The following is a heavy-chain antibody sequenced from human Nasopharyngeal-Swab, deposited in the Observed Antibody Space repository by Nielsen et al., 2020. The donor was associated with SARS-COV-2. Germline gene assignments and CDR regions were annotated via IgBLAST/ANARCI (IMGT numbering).Heavy chain of an antibody. Sequence: GESLKISCAASGFTFSGYAMSWVRQAPGKGLEWVSAISGSGGSTYYADSVKGRFTISRDNSKNTLYLQMNSLRAEDTAVYYCAKALGSSGYYFFDYWGQGTLVTVSS. CDR2: ISGSGGST. D-gene: IGHD3-22*01. CDR3: AKALGSSGYYFFDY. V-gene: IGHV3-23*01. CDR1: GFTFSGYA. J-gene: IGHJ4*02.